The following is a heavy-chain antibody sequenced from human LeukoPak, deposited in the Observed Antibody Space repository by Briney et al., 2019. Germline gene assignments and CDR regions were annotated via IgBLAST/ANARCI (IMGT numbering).Heavy chain of an antibody. CDR3: ARRPLYDSSGYQEYFDY. CDR2: IYPGDSDT. Sequence: KRGESLQISCKGSGYSFTSYWIGWVRQLPGKGLEWMGIIYPGDSDTRYSPSFQGQVTISADKSISTAYLQWSSLKASDTATYYCARRPLYDSSGYQEYFDYWGQGTLVTVSS. J-gene: IGHJ4*02. D-gene: IGHD3-22*01. V-gene: IGHV5-51*01. CDR1: GYSFTSYW.